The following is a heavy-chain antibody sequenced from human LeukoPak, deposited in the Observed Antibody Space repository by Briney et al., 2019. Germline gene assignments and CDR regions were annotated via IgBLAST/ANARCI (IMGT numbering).Heavy chain of an antibody. J-gene: IGHJ4*02. CDR2: INHSGST. CDR3: ARGHYYFDY. Sequence: KPSETLSLTCAVYGGSFSGYYWSWIRQPPGKGLEWIGEINHSGSTNYNPSLKSRVTISVDTSENQFSLKLSSVTAADTAVYYCARGHYYFDYWGQGTLVTVSS. V-gene: IGHV4-34*01. CDR1: GGSFSGYY.